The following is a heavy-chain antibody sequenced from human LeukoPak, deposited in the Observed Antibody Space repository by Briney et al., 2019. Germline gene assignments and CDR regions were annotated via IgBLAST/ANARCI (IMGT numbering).Heavy chain of an antibody. CDR1: GVTVTSNY. D-gene: IGHD6-13*01. CDR2: IYSGGST. V-gene: IGHV3-53*04. J-gene: IGHJ3*02. CDR3: ASSFRWYSLDLGAFDI. Sequence: PGGSLRLSCAASGVTVTSNYMSWVRQAPGKGLEFVSLIYSGGSTCYADYVKGRFTISRHNSKNSLYLQMNSLRAEDTAVYYCASSFRWYSLDLGAFDIWGQGTMVTVSS.